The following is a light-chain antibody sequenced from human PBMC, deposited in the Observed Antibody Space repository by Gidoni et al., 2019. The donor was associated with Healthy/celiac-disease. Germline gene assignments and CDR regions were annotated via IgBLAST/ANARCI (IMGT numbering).Light chain of an antibody. CDR1: QSVSST. CDR2: GAS. J-gene: IGKJ3*01. CDR3: QQYNNWPRAT. Sequence: EIVMPQSPATLSVSPGERATLSCRASQSVSSTLAWYQQKPGQAPRLLIYGASTRATGIPARFSGSGSGTEFTLTISSLQSEDFAVYYCQQYNNWPRATFGPXTKVDIK. V-gene: IGKV3-15*01.